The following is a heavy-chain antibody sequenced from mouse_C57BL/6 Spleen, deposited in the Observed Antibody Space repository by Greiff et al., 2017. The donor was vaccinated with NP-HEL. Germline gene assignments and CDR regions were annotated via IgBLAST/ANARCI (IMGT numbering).Heavy chain of an antibody. CDR1: GFNIKDDY. J-gene: IGHJ2*01. CDR3: ITGYYGSSHGSFDY. CDR2: IDPENGDT. D-gene: IGHD1-1*01. Sequence: EVQLQQSGAELVRPGASVKLSCTASGFNIKDDYMHWVKQRPEQGLEWIGWIDPENGDTEYASKFQGKATITADTSSNTAYLQLSSLTSEDTAVYYGITGYYGSSHGSFDYWGQGTTLTVSS. V-gene: IGHV14-4*01.